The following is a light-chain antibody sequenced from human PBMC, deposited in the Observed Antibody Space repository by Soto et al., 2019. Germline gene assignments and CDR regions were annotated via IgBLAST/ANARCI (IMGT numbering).Light chain of an antibody. CDR1: SSNIGARYE. Sequence: QSVLTQPPSVSGAPGQTVTISCTGSSSNIGARYEVHWYQQVPGTAPKLLIYEDVKRPSGIPDRFSGSKSGAPASLAITGLLSEDEAEYYCQSYDSSLSGVVFGGGTQLTVL. V-gene: IGLV1-40*01. CDR3: QSYDSSLSGVV. CDR2: EDV. J-gene: IGLJ2*01.